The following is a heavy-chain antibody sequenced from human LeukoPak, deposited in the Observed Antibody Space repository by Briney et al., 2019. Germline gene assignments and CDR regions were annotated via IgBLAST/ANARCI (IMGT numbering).Heavy chain of an antibody. Sequence: GGSLRLSCATSGFTFSSNWMHWVRKAPGKGLVWVSRMNGDGSSTDYEESVKGRFTISRDNAKNMLYLQMNSLRADDTAVYYCARDRGPGWFDPWGQGTLVTVSS. V-gene: IGHV3-74*01. J-gene: IGHJ5*02. CDR2: MNGDGSST. CDR1: GFTFSSNW. CDR3: ARDRGPGWFDP.